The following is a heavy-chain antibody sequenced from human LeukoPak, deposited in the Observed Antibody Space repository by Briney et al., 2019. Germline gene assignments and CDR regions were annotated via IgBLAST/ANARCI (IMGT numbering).Heavy chain of an antibody. CDR3: AKGELGGAFDI. J-gene: IGHJ3*02. CDR2: IYYSGST. CDR1: GGSISSYY. V-gene: IGHV4-59*01. D-gene: IGHD3-16*01. Sequence: SETLSLTCTVSGGSISSYYWSWIRQPPGKGLEWIGYIYYSGSTNYNPSLKSRVTISVDTSKNQFSLKLSSVTAADTAVYYCAKGELGGAFDIWGQGTMVTVSS.